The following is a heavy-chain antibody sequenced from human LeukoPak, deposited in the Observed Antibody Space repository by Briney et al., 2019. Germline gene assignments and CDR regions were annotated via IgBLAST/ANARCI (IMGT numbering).Heavy chain of an antibody. CDR2: IYPADSDT. CDR3: ARGTGYHDMDV. Sequence: GESLKISCKGSGYIFTNYWIGWVRQVPGKGLEWMGIIYPADSDTRYSPSFQGQVTISVDKSISTAFLQWSSLKASDTAMYYCARGTGYHDMDVWGQGTTVTVSS. CDR1: GYIFTNYW. V-gene: IGHV5-51*01. D-gene: IGHD6-25*01. J-gene: IGHJ6*02.